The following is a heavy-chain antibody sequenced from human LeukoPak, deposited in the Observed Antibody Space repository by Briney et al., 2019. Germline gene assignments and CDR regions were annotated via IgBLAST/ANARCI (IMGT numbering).Heavy chain of an antibody. CDR1: GFTFSTYA. V-gene: IGHV3-33*01. CDR3: ARDRGYGDLYALFDY. CDR2: IWYDGSNR. D-gene: IGHD4-17*01. Sequence: GGSLRLSCAASGFTFSTYAMHWVRQAPGKGLEWVAVIWYDGSNRYYAGSVTGRFTISRDNSKNTLYLQMNSLRAGDTAVYYCARDRGYGDLYALFDYWGQGTLVTVSS. J-gene: IGHJ4*02.